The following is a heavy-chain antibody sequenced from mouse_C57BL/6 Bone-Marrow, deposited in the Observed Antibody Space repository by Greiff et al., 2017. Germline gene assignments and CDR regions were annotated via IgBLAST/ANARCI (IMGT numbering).Heavy chain of an antibody. D-gene: IGHD2-2*01. J-gene: IGHJ4*01. CDR1: GYTFTSYG. CDR3: ANDYGLAVMDY. CDR2: IYPRSGNT. Sequence: QVQLQQSGAELARPGASVKLSCKASGYTFTSYGISWVKQRPGQGLEWIGEIYPRSGNTYYNEKFKGKATLTADKSSSTAYMELRSLTSEDSAVYFCANDYGLAVMDYWGQGTSVTVSS. V-gene: IGHV1-81*01.